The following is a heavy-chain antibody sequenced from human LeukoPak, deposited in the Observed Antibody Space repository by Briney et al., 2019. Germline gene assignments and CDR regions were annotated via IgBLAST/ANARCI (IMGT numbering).Heavy chain of an antibody. CDR1: GFTFSSYA. D-gene: IGHD3-3*01. CDR3: ARDPPYYDFWSGYYHRPVYFDY. Sequence: GGSLRLSCAASGFTFSSYAMSWVRQAPGKGLEWVSAISSSGGTTYYADSVKGRFTISRDNAKNSLYLQMNSLRAEDTAVYYCARDPPYYDFWSGYYHRPVYFDYWGQGTLVTVSS. J-gene: IGHJ4*02. V-gene: IGHV3-23*01. CDR2: ISSSGGTT.